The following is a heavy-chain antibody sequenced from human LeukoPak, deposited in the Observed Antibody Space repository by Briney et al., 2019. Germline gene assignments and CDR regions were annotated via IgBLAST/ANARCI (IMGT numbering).Heavy chain of an antibody. CDR1: GFTFSSYE. J-gene: IGHJ5*02. Sequence: PGGSLRLSCTASGFTFSSYEMNWVRQAPGKGLEWVSYISSSGSTIYYADSVKGRFTISRDNAKNSLYLQMNSLRAEDTAVYYCARDAYSSSPRRRSWFDPWGQGTLVTVSS. V-gene: IGHV3-48*03. CDR2: ISSSGSTI. CDR3: ARDAYSSSPRRRSWFDP. D-gene: IGHD6-6*01.